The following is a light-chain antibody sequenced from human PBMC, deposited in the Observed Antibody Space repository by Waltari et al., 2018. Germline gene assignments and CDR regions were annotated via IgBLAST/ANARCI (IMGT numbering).Light chain of an antibody. CDR2: ADS. V-gene: IGLV3-1*01. Sequence: SYEVTQPPSVSVSPGQTASITCSGDQLGDKNVCWYQQKPGQSPVLVIHADSKRPSGIPERISGSNSGNTATLTISGTQAMDEADYYCQAWDSNIGVFGGGTKLTVL. CDR1: QLGDKN. CDR3: QAWDSNIGV. J-gene: IGLJ2*01.